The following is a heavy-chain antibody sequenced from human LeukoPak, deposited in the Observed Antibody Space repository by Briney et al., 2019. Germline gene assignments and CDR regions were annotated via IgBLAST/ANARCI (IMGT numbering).Heavy chain of an antibody. CDR1: GVSFSGYY. CDR3: ANSDTYYYDSSGYYSFNY. CDR2: INHSGST. J-gene: IGHJ4*02. V-gene: IGHV4-34*01. Sequence: SETLSPTCAVYGVSFSGYYWSWIRQPPGKGLEWIGEINHSGSTNYNPSLKSRVTISVDTSKNQFSLKLSSVTAADTAVYYCANSDTYYYDSSGYYSFNYWGQGTLVTVSS. D-gene: IGHD3-22*01.